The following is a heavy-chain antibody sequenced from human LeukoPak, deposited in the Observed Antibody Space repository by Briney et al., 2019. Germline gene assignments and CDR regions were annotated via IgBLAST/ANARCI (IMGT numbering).Heavy chain of an antibody. D-gene: IGHD1-26*01. CDR1: GGSFSGYY. J-gene: IGHJ4*02. CDR3: AKSGGYGLIDK. V-gene: IGHV4-34*01. CDR2: IYYTGST. Sequence: SETLSLTCAVYGGSFSGYYWSWIRQPPGKGLEWIGNIYYTGSTYYNVSLNSRVTISIDTSKNLFSLRLNSMTAADTAVYYCAKSGGYGLIDKWGQGTLVTVFS.